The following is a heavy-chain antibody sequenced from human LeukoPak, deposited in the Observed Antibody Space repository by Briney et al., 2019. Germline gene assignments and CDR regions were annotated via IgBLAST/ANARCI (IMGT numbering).Heavy chain of an antibody. CDR3: ARGAADDLYYMDV. J-gene: IGHJ6*03. V-gene: IGHV3-7*03. CDR1: GFTFSSYW. CDR2: IKQDGSEK. Sequence: QPGGSLRLSCAASGFTFSSYWMSWVRQAPGKGLEWVANIKQDGSEKYYVDSVKGRFTISRDNAKNSLYLQMNSLRAEDTALYYCARGAADDLYYMDVWGKGTTVTVSS. D-gene: IGHD3/OR15-3a*01.